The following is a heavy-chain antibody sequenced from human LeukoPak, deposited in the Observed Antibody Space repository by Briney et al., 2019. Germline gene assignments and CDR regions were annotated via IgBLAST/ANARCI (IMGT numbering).Heavy chain of an antibody. V-gene: IGHV4-38-2*02. CDR3: ARVVPGETNAFDI. CDR1: GYSISSGYY. D-gene: IGHD6-13*01. J-gene: IGHJ3*02. Sequence: PSETLSLTCTVSGYSISSGYYWGWIRQPPGKGLEWIGSIYHSGSTYYNPSLKSRVTISVDTSKNQFSLKLSSVTAADTAVYYCARVVPGETNAFDIWGQGTMVTVSS. CDR2: IYHSGST.